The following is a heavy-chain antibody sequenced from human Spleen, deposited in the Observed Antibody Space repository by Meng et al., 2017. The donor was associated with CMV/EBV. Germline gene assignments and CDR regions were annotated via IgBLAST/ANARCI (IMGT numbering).Heavy chain of an antibody. CDR2: IRYDASSK. J-gene: IGHJ4*02. CDR3: AKDLGDGSLFDY. Sequence: GESLKISCAASGFTLSSYEMNWVRQAPGKGLEWVAFIRYDASSKYYVDSVKGRFTISRDNSKSTLYLQMNSLRAEDTAVYYCAKDLGDGSLFDYWGQGTLVTVSS. D-gene: IGHD3-10*01. V-gene: IGHV3-30*02. CDR1: GFTLSSYE.